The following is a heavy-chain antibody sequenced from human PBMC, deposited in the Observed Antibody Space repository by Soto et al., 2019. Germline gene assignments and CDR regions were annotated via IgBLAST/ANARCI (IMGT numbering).Heavy chain of an antibody. D-gene: IGHD2-15*01. CDR3: VQGRYPTMATPLDH. J-gene: IGHJ4*02. V-gene: IGHV3-9*01. Sequence: SLILSCAASGFTFDNCGMHGVRQAPGKGLEWVAGISWDSSTIGYADSVKGRFIISRDDAKNSLYLQMDSLRGEDTALYYCVQGRYPTMATPLDHWGQGTQVTVYS. CDR2: ISWDSSTI. CDR1: GFTFDNCG.